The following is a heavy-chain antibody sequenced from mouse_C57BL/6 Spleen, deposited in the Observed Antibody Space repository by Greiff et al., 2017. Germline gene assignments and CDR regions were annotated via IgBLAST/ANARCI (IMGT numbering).Heavy chain of an antibody. J-gene: IGHJ2*01. D-gene: IGHD1-1*01. V-gene: IGHV1-82*01. Sequence: ESGPELVKPGASVKISCKASGYAFSSSWMNWVKQRPGKGLEWIGRIYPGDGDTNYNGKFKGKATLTADKSSSTAYMQLSSLTSEDSAVYFCARDCYGSRPYYFDYWGQGTTLTVSS. CDR2: IYPGDGDT. CDR3: ARDCYGSRPYYFDY. CDR1: GYAFSSSW.